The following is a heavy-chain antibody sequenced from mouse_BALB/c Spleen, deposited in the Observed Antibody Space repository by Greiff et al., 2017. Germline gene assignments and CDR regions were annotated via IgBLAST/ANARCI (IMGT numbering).Heavy chain of an antibody. Sequence: EVKLLESGPSLVKPSQTLSLTCSVTGDSITSGYWNWIRKFPGNKLEYMGYISYSGSTYYNPSLKSRISITRDTSKNQYYLQLNSVTTEDTATYYCARYNSGSSWGFAYWGQGTLVTVSA. CDR1: GDSITSGY. CDR2: ISYSGST. J-gene: IGHJ3*01. CDR3: ARYNSGSSWGFAY. D-gene: IGHD1-1*01. V-gene: IGHV3-8*02.